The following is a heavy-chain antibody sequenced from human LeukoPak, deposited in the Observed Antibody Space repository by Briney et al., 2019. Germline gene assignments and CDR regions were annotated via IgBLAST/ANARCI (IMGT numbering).Heavy chain of an antibody. Sequence: PSQTLSLTCTVSGGSISSGDYYWSWIRQPPGKGLEWIGYIYYSGSTYYNPSLKSRVTISVDTSKNQFSLKLSSVTAADTAVYYCARVGRYYYGSGSYSNYFDYWGQGTLVTVSS. CDR3: ARVGRYYYGSGSYSNYFDY. CDR2: IYYSGST. D-gene: IGHD3-10*01. CDR1: GGSISSGDYY. J-gene: IGHJ4*02. V-gene: IGHV4-30-4*01.